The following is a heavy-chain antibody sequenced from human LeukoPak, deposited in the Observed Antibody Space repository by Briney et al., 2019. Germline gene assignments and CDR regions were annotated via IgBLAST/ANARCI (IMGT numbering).Heavy chain of an antibody. V-gene: IGHV4-59*04. CDR2: IYHTGHT. J-gene: IGHJ6*02. Sequence: SETLSLTCTVSGGSVSGYYWSWVRQPPGGGLEWIGYIYHTGHTHYNASLKGRVTMSMDTSQSQISLRMSSMTAADTAVYYCAISSGWYAPWDAGYYGMDVWGQGTTVTVSS. D-gene: IGHD6-19*01. CDR3: AISSGWYAPWDAGYYGMDV. CDR1: GGSVSGYY.